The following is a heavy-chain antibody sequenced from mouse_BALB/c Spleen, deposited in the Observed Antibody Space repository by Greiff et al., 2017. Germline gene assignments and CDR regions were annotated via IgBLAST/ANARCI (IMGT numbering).Heavy chain of an antibody. CDR2: IDPENGDT. D-gene: IGHD2-1*01. V-gene: IGHV14-4*02. Sequence: VQLQQSGAELVRSGASVKLSCTASGFNIKDYYMHWVKQRPEQGLEWIGWIDPENGDTEYAPKFQGKATMTADTSSNTAYLQLSSLTSEDTAVYYCNAGGKKGNYWGQGTTLTVTS. CDR3: NAGGKKGNY. J-gene: IGHJ2*01. CDR1: GFNIKDYY.